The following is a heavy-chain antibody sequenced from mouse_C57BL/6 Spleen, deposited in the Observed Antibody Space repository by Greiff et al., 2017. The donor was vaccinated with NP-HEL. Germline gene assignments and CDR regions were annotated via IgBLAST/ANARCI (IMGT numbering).Heavy chain of an antibody. Sequence: EVHLVESGGDLVKPGGSLKLSCAASGFTFSSYGMSWVRQTPDKRLEWVATISSGGSYTYYPDSVKGRFTISRDNAKNTLYLQMSSLKSEDTAMYYCARREDDYDALYYFDYWGQGTTLTVSS. CDR1: GFTFSSYG. J-gene: IGHJ2*01. D-gene: IGHD2-4*01. CDR2: ISSGGSYT. V-gene: IGHV5-6*01. CDR3: ARREDDYDALYYFDY.